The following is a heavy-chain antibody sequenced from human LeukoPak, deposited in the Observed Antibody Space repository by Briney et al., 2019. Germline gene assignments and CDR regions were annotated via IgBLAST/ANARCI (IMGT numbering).Heavy chain of an antibody. Sequence: GGSLRLSCTASGFTFGDYAMSWVRQAPGKGLEWVGFIRSKAYGGTTEYAASVKGRFTISRDDSKSIAYLQMNSLKTEDTAVYYCTRDMGDPSTPHYYYDSSGYYQLMYYYYGMGVWGQGTTVTVSS. CDR1: GFTFGDYA. V-gene: IGHV3-49*04. J-gene: IGHJ6*02. CDR2: IRSKAYGGTT. D-gene: IGHD3-22*01. CDR3: TRDMGDPSTPHYYYDSSGYYQLMYYYYGMGV.